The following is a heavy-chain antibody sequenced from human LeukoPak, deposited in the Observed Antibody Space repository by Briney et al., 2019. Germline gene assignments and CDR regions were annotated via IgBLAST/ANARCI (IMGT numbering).Heavy chain of an antibody. J-gene: IGHJ6*02. D-gene: IGHD1-26*01. CDR1: GYTFTSYD. V-gene: IGHV1-8*01. CDR2: MNPNSGNT. Sequence: GASVKVSFKASGYTFTSYDINWVRQATGQGLEWMGWMNPNSGNTGYAQKFQGRVTMTRNTSISTAYMELSSLKSEDPAVYYCAGAGAGKYYYYGMDVWGQGTTVTVS. CDR3: AGAGAGKYYYYGMDV.